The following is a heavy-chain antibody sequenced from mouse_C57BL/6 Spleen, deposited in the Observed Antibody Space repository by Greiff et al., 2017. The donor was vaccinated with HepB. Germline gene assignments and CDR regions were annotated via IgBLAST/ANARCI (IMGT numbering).Heavy chain of an antibody. D-gene: IGHD3-3*01. Sequence: EVMLVESGGGLVQPGGSLSLSCAASGFTFTDYYMSWVRQPPGKALEWLGFIRNKANGYTTEYSASVKGRFTISRDNSQSILYLQMNALRAEDSATYYCARSGTTRAMDYWGQGTSVTVSS. CDR3: ARSGTTRAMDY. CDR2: IRNKANGYTT. V-gene: IGHV7-3*01. CDR1: GFTFTDYY. J-gene: IGHJ4*01.